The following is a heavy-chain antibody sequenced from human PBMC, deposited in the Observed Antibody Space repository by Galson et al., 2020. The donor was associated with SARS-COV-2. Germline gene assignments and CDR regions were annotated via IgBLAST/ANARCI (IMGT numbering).Heavy chain of an antibody. V-gene: IGHV3-23*01. CDR3: AKDFVRGIGYMDV. CDR2: TSATP. D-gene: IGHD3-10*02. J-gene: IGHJ6*03. CDR1: ALTFSTYG. Sequence: GGSLRLPCVASALTFSTYGMSCVRQPPGHGLDWVATTSATPYYADSVRRRFIISRDDSKNTLYLQMNGLSADDTAVYYCAKDFVRGIGYMDVWGPGTTVTVSS.